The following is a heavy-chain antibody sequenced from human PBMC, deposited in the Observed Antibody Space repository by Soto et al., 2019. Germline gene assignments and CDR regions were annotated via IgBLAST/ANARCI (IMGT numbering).Heavy chain of an antibody. Sequence: GGSLRLSCAASGFTFSSYSMNWVRQAPGKGLEWVSYISSSSSTIYYADSVKGRFTISRDNAKNSLYLQMNSLRAEDTAVYYCARVSDCSSTSCYRLFDYWGQGTLVTVSS. CDR3: ARVSDCSSTSCYRLFDY. CDR2: ISSSSSTI. CDR1: GFTFSSYS. J-gene: IGHJ4*02. V-gene: IGHV3-48*01. D-gene: IGHD2-2*02.